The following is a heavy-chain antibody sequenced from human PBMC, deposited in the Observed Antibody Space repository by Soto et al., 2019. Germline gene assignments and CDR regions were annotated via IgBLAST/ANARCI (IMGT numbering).Heavy chain of an antibody. CDR2: IYYSGST. V-gene: IGHV4-59*01. D-gene: IGHD6-19*01. J-gene: IGHJ6*03. CDR3: ARSRAVAGYYYYYYYMDV. CDR1: GGSISSYY. Sequence: SETLSLTCTVSGGSISSYYWSWIRQPPGKGLEWIGYIYYSGSTNYNPSLKSRVTISVDTSKNQFSLKLSSVTAADTAVYYCARSRAVAGYYYYYYYMDVWGKGTTVTVSS.